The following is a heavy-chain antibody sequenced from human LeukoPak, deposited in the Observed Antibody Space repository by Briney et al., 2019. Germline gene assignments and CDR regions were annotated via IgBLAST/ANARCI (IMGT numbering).Heavy chain of an antibody. D-gene: IGHD6-13*01. J-gene: IGHJ4*02. Sequence: ASVKVSSKASGYTFTSYGISWVRQAPGQGLEWMGWISAYNGNTNYAQKLQGRVTMTTDTSTSTAYMELRSLRSDDTAVYYCARDQSGYSSSLYWGQGTLVTVSS. CDR1: GYTFTSYG. CDR2: ISAYNGNT. V-gene: IGHV1-18*01. CDR3: ARDQSGYSSSLY.